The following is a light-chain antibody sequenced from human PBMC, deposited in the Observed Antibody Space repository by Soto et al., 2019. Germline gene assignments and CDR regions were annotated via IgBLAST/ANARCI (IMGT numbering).Light chain of an antibody. CDR3: QQFNVWPLT. V-gene: IGKV3-15*01. CDR2: VAS. Sequence: EIVMTQSPATLSLSPGERATLSCRASQSVSSNLAWYQQKPGQTPKLLIYVASTRATGIPARFSGSGSGTEFTLTIRSLQSEDFAVYYCQQFNVWPLTFGGGTKVEF. CDR1: QSVSSN. J-gene: IGKJ4*01.